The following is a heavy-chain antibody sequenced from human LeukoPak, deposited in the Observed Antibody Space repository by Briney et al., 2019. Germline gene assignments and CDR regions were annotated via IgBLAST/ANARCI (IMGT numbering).Heavy chain of an antibody. V-gene: IGHV3-7*03. CDR2: IKKDGSEK. CDR3: ARGLFLSGYLDAFDM. D-gene: IGHD3-22*01. Sequence: GGSLRLSCGASGFTFSSYWMTWVRQAPGKGLEWVADIKKDGSEKKYVDSVKGRCTISRDNSKNTLDLQVNSLRVEDTAVYYCARGLFLSGYLDAFDMWGQGTVVTVSS. J-gene: IGHJ3*02. CDR1: GFTFSSYW.